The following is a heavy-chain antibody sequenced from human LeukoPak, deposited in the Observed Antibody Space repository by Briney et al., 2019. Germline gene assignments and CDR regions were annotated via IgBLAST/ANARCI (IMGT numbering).Heavy chain of an antibody. V-gene: IGHV1-2*04. Sequence: ASVKVSCKASGYTFTGYYMHWVRQAPGQGLEWMGWINPNSGSTNYAQKFQGWVTMTRDTSISTAYMELSRLRSEDTAVYYCARSLWSGFGKYYYYMDVWGKGTTVTVSS. CDR3: ARSLWSGFGKYYYYMDV. D-gene: IGHD3-3*01. CDR1: GYTFTGYY. J-gene: IGHJ6*03. CDR2: INPNSGST.